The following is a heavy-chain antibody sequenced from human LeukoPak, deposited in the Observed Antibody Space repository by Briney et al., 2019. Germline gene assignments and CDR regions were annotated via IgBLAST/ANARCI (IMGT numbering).Heavy chain of an antibody. CDR3: ARPAHDYGDLPTWFDP. J-gene: IGHJ5*02. CDR2: IYYSGST. Sequence: SATLSLTCTVSGGSISSSSYYWGWIRQPPGKGLEWFGSIYYSGSTYYNPSLKSRVTISVDTSKNQFSLKLSSVTAADTAVYYCARPAHDYGDLPTWFDPWGQGTLVTVSS. V-gene: IGHV4-39*01. CDR1: GGSISSSSYY. D-gene: IGHD4-17*01.